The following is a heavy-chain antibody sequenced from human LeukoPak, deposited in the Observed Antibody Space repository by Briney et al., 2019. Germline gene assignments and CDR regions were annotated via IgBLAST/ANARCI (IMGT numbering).Heavy chain of an antibody. Sequence: SETLSLTCTVSGDSIRSYYWNWVRQPPGMGLEWIGYINYSGSTNRNPSLKSRVTISLDTSKNQFSLKLSSVTAADTAVYYCARRLGYCSSTNCYNAFDIWGQGTMVTVSS. CDR2: INYSGST. J-gene: IGHJ3*02. D-gene: IGHD2-2*02. V-gene: IGHV4-59*08. CDR3: ARRLGYCSSTNCYNAFDI. CDR1: GDSIRSYY.